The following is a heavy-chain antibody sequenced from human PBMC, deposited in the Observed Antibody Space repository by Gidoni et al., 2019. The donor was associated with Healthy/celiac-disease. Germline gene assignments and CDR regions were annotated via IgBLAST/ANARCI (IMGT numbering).Heavy chain of an antibody. CDR3: ARIVTDYGGNSGGYAFDI. Sequence: QVTLRESGPALVKPTQTLTLTCTFSGFSLSTSGMCVSWIRQPPGKALEWLALIDWDDDKYYSTSLKTRLTISKDTSKNQVVLTMTNMDPVDTATYYCARIVTDYGGNSGGYAFDIWGQGTMVTVSS. V-gene: IGHV2-70*01. D-gene: IGHD4-17*01. CDR1: GFSLSTSGMC. CDR2: IDWDDDK. J-gene: IGHJ3*02.